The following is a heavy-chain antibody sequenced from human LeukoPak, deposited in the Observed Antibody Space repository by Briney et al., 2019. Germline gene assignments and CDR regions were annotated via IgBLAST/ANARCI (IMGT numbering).Heavy chain of an antibody. CDR2: FDPADGEP. Sequence: ASVNVSCKISGYTLTEVSMHWVRQAPGKGLEWMGGFDPADGEPIYAQKFQGRVTMSEDTSTDIAYMDLSSLRSEDTAVYYCATEVVGYGDVHYFDSWGQGTLVTVSS. V-gene: IGHV1-24*01. J-gene: IGHJ4*02. CDR3: ATEVVGYGDVHYFDS. CDR1: GYTLTEVS. D-gene: IGHD4-17*01.